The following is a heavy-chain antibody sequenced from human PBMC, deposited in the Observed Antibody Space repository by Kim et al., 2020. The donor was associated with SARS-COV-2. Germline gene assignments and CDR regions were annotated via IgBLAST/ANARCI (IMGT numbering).Heavy chain of an antibody. Sequence: GGSLRLSCAASGFTFSSYAMHWVRQAPGKGLEWVAVISYDGSNKYYADSVKGRFTISRDNSKNTLYLQMNSLRAEDTAVYYCARWGPPPDYDSSGYYGAFDIWGQGTMVTVSS. J-gene: IGHJ3*02. V-gene: IGHV3-30-3*01. CDR1: GFTFSSYA. CDR3: ARWGPPPDYDSSGYYGAFDI. CDR2: ISYDGSNK. D-gene: IGHD3-22*01.